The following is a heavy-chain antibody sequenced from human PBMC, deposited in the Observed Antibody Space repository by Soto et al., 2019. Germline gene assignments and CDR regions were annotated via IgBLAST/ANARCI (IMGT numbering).Heavy chain of an antibody. D-gene: IGHD2-2*01. CDR3: TRDRTGVVVVPAAIDAFDI. J-gene: IGHJ3*02. V-gene: IGHV3-49*04. CDR1: GFTFGDYA. Sequence: SGGSLRLSCTASGFTFGDYAMSWVRQAPGKGLEWVGFIRSKAYGGTTEYAASVKGRFTISRDDSKSIAYLQMNSLKTEDAAVYYCTRDRTGVVVVPAAIDAFDIWGQGTMVTVSS. CDR2: IRSKAYGGTT.